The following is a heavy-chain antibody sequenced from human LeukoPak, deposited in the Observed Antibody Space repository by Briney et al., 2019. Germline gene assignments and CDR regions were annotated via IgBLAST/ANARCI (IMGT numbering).Heavy chain of an antibody. V-gene: IGHV3-21*04. Sequence: NSGGSLRLSCAASGFTFSSYSMNWVRQAPGKGLEWVSSISSSSSYIYYADSVKGRFTISRDNAKNSLYLQMNSLRAEDTAVYYCAKDPAAVAERTDYWGQGTLVTVSS. CDR2: ISSSSSYI. D-gene: IGHD6-19*01. J-gene: IGHJ4*02. CDR1: GFTFSSYS. CDR3: AKDPAAVAERTDY.